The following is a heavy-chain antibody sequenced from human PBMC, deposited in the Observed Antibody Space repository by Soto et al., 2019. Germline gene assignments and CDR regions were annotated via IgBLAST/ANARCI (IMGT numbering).Heavy chain of an antibody. D-gene: IGHD3-9*01. CDR2: IYYSGST. CDR3: ARAPLDYDILTGYSCGAFDI. V-gene: IGHV4-30-4*01. CDR1: GGSISSGDYY. Sequence: PSETLSLTCTVSGGSISSGDYYWSWIRQPPGKGLEWIGYIYYSGSTYYNPSLKSRVTISVDTSKNQFSLKLSSVTAADTAVYYCARAPLDYDILTGYSCGAFDIWGQGTTVTVSS. J-gene: IGHJ3*02.